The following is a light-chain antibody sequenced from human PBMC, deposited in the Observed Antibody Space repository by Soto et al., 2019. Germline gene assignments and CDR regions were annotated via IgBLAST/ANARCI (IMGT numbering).Light chain of an antibody. J-gene: IGKJ4*01. CDR3: QQNADRPLT. Sequence: EIVLTQSPATLSLSPGERATLFCRASRSVSGGYLAWYQQKPGQAPRLLIYDVSHRATGIPPRFSGSGSGTDFTLTISSLEPEDFAVYYCQQNADRPLTFGGGTKVEIK. CDR1: RSVSGGY. CDR2: DVS. V-gene: IGKV3-11*01.